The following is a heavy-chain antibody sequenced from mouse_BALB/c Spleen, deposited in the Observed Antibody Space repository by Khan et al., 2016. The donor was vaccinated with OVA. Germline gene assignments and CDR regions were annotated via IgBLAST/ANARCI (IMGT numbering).Heavy chain of an antibody. CDR1: GFPLSRYN. CDR3: ASAYSRYDGYYAVDY. D-gene: IGHD2-14*01. CDR2: IWGVGGT. J-gene: IGHJ4*01. Sequence: QMQLEESGPGLVAPSQSLSITCTVSGFPLSRYNIHWVRQPPGKGLEWLGMIWGVGGTDYNSTLKSRLSISKDNSKSQIFLKSNNLQTDDTAMYYCASAYSRYDGYYAVDYWGQGTSVTVSS. V-gene: IGHV2-6-4*01.